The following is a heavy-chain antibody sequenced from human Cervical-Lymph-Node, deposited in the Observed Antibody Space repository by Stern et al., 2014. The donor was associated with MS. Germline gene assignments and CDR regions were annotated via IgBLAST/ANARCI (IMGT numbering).Heavy chain of an antibody. J-gene: IGHJ4*02. Sequence: VQLEESGPGLVKPSQTLSLTCTVSGGSVGSGSYDWSWIRQPAGKGLEWIGRIYTTGSTYYNPSLKSRVSISIDKSKNQFSLQLPSVTAADTAVYYCARDKEDTNMAFRYFDNWGQGTLGT. V-gene: IGHV4-61*02. D-gene: IGHD5-18*01. CDR1: GGSVGSGSYD. CDR2: IYTTGST. CDR3: ARDKEDTNMAFRYFDN.